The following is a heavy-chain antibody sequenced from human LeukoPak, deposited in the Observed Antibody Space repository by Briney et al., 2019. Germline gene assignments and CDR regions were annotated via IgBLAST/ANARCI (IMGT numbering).Heavy chain of an antibody. J-gene: IGHJ4*02. D-gene: IGHD3-22*01. CDR3: ARDHYYDSSGYFSENPPGEPDY. Sequence: SVKVSCKPSGGTFSSYAISWVRQAPGQGLEWMGRIIPIFGTANYAQKFQGRVTITTDESTSTAYMELSSLRSEDTAVYYCARDHYYDSSGYFSENPPGEPDYWGQGTLVTVSS. CDR2: IIPIFGTA. V-gene: IGHV1-69*05. CDR1: GGTFSSYA.